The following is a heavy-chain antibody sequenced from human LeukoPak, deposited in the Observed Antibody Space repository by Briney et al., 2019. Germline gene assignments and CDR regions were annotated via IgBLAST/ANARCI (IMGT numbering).Heavy chain of an antibody. V-gene: IGHV3-48*04. D-gene: IGHD5/OR15-5a*01. CDR1: GFTIGTYS. J-gene: IGHJ4*02. CDR3: ARVDNRGSVYVLADYFDY. CDR2: ISHSSSPI. Sequence: PGGSLRLSCAASGFTIGTYSMNWVRQAPGKGLEWVSYISHSSSPIYYADSVQGRFTISSDNARNSLYLQMNSLRADDTAVYYCARVDNRGSVYVLADYFDYWGQGTLVTVSS.